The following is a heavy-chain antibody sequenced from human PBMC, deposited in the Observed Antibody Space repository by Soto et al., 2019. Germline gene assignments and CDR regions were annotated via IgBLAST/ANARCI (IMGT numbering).Heavy chain of an antibody. CDR1: GYTFTSYD. J-gene: IGHJ6*04. V-gene: IGHV1-8*01. D-gene: IGHD6-6*01. CDR2: MNPNSGNT. Sequence: ASVKVSCKASGYTFTSYDINWVRQATGQGLEWMGWMNPNSGNTGYAQKFQGRVTMTRNTSISTAYMELSSLRSEDTAVYYCARGLIGRGIVSIAARPYSYGMDVWGKGTTVTVAS. CDR3: ARGLIGRGIVSIAARPYSYGMDV.